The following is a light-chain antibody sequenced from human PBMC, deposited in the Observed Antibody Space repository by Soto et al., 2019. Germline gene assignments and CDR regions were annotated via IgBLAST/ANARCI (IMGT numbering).Light chain of an antibody. CDR2: WAS. V-gene: IGKV4-1*01. J-gene: IGKJ4*01. CDR3: QQYYSTPVT. CDR1: QSILFSSNNKNY. Sequence: DIVMTQSPDSLAVSLGERATINCKSSQSILFSSNNKNYLTWYQQKPGQPPKPLIYWASTRASGVPDRFSGSGSGTDFTLTISSLQAEDVAVYYCQQYYSTPVTFGGGTKVEIK.